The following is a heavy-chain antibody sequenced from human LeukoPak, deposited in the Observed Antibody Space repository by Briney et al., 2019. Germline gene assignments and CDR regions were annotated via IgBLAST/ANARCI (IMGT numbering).Heavy chain of an antibody. V-gene: IGHV4-4*07. D-gene: IGHD3-22*01. CDR2: IYTSGIT. Sequence: PSETLSLTCTVSGGSISSYYWSWIRQPAGKGLEWIGRIYTSGITNYNPSLKSRVTMSVDTSKNQFSLKLTSVTAADTAVYYCARANSYDSSGCFDYWGQGNLVTVSS. J-gene: IGHJ4*02. CDR1: GGSISSYY. CDR3: ARANSYDSSGCFDY.